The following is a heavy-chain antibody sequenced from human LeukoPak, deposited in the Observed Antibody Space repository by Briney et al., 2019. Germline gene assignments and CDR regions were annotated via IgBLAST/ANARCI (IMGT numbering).Heavy chain of an antibody. V-gene: IGHV3-48*01. CDR1: GFTFSSYS. D-gene: IGHD3-22*01. J-gene: IGHJ4*02. CDR2: ISSSSSTI. CDR3: ARDWGGLTYYYDSSGADY. Sequence: GGSLRLSCAASGFTFSSYSMNWVRPAPGKGLEWVSYISSSSSTIYYADSVKGRFTISRDNAKNSLYLQMNSLRAEDTAVYYCARDWGGLTYYYDSSGADYWGQGTPVTVSS.